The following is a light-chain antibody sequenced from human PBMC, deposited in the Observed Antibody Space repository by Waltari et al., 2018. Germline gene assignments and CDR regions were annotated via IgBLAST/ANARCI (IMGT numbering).Light chain of an antibody. CDR3: NSYTSTTTPNWV. CDR1: RSNL. J-gene: IGLJ3*02. V-gene: IGLV2-14*03. CDR2: DVY. Sequence: QSTLTPPASVSGSTGQSITISCPGVRSNLVSWYQQLPAKVPKLILYDVYNRPSGVSSRFSGSKSGNTASLTISGLQAEDEADYYCNSYTSTTTPNWVFGGGTKLTVL.